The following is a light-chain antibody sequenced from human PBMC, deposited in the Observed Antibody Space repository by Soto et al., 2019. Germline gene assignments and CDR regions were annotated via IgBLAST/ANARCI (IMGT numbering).Light chain of an antibody. CDR2: GAS. J-gene: IGKJ1*01. Sequence: EIVLTQSPGTLSLSPGERATLSCRSSQSVSSSYLAWYQQKPGQAPRLLIYGASSRATGIPDRLSGSGSGTDFTLTISRLEPEDFAVYYCQQYGSSVTWTFGQGTKVDIK. CDR3: QQYGSSVTWT. CDR1: QSVSSSY. V-gene: IGKV3-20*01.